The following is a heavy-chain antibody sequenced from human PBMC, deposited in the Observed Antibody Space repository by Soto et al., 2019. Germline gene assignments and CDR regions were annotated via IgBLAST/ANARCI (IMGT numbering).Heavy chain of an antibody. Sequence: PLETLSLTCTVSGGSVSTGSYDWSWIRQPPGKGLEWIGKIFFTGSAHYNPSLRNRVTMSVDTSKDQFSLTLTSVTAADTAVYYCARDGHGMDVWGQGTTVTVSS. V-gene: IGHV4-61*01. CDR2: IFFTGSA. CDR3: ARDGHGMDV. J-gene: IGHJ6*02. CDR1: GGSVSTGSYD.